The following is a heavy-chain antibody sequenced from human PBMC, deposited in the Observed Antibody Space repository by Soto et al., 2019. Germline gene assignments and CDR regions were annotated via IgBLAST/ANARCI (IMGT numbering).Heavy chain of an antibody. CDR1: GGTFSSYT. Sequence: SVKVSCKASGGTFSSYTISWVRQAPGQGLEWMGRIIPILGIANYAQKFQGRVTITADKSTSTAYMELSSLRSEDTAVYYCARDKGIYCSGGSCRAESPFAIWGQGTLVTVSS. CDR2: IIPILGIA. D-gene: IGHD2-15*01. CDR3: ARDKGIYCSGGSCRAESPFAI. J-gene: IGHJ3*02. V-gene: IGHV1-69*04.